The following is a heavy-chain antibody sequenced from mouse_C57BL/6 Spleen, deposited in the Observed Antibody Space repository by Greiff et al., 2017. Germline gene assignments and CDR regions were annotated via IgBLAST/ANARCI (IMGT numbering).Heavy chain of an antibody. J-gene: IGHJ4*01. CDR1: GYSITSGYY. V-gene: IGHV3-6*01. D-gene: IGHD2-14*01. CDR2: ISYDGSN. CDR3: AGVWYDYTDYYAMGY. Sequence: EVQLQESGPGLVKPSQSLSLSCSVTGYSITSGYYWNWIRQFPGNKLEWLGYISYDGSNNYNPSLKNRISITRDTSKNQFSLKLNSVTTEDTATSDCAGVWYDYTDYYAMGYWGPGATVTVS.